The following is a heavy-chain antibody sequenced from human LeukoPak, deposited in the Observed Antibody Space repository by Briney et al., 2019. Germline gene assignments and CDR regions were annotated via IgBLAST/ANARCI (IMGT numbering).Heavy chain of an antibody. D-gene: IGHD4-11*01. CDR3: AKDAQRGFGYSNSLEY. J-gene: IGHJ4*02. V-gene: IGHV3-33*06. CDR2: IWNDGSSQ. CDR1: QFTFIHYG. Sequence: GKSLTLSCVASQFTFIHYGMHWVRQAPGKGLEWVAVIWNDGSSQYYADSVKGRFTISRDNFQNTVYLQMNSLRAEDTAVYYCAKDAQRGFGYSNSLEYWGQGTLVTVSS.